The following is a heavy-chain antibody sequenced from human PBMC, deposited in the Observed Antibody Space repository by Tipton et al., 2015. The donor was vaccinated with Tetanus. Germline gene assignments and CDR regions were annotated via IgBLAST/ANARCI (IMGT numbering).Heavy chain of an antibody. CDR3: AKALGSSGWYGT. D-gene: IGHD6-13*01. CDR1: GFIVSSSY. J-gene: IGHJ5*02. Sequence: SLRLSCAASGFIVSSSYMSWVRHTPGKGLELVSIIYSGGRTNFADSVKGRFAVSSDTSKNTLYLQMNTLRVEDTAVYYCAKALGSSGWYGTWGQGSLVTVSS. CDR2: IYSGGRT. V-gene: IGHV3-53*01.